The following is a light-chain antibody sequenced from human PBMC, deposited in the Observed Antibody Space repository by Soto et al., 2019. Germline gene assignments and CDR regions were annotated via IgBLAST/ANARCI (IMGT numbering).Light chain of an antibody. Sequence: EIVMTQSPATLSVSPGERATLSCRASQRVSRNLAWYQQKPGQAPRLLIYGASTRATGIPARFSGSGSGTSFFLTISSLQSEDFAVYYCQQYNSWPPYSFGHGNKLEIK. J-gene: IGKJ2*01. CDR3: QQYNSWPPYS. CDR2: GAS. CDR1: QRVSRN. V-gene: IGKV3-15*01.